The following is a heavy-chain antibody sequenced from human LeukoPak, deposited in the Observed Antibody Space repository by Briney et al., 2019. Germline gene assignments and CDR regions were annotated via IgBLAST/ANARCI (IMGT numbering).Heavy chain of an antibody. V-gene: IGHV4-59*01. D-gene: IGHD6-19*01. Sequence: SETLSLTCTVSGGSITSYYWSWIRQPPGKRLEWIGYIYYSGSTNYNPSLKSRVTISIDTSKNQFSLMVTSVTAADTAVYYCARDLRTYRSGPIYPWGQGTLVTVSS. CDR1: GGSITSYY. CDR3: ARDLRTYRSGPIYP. J-gene: IGHJ5*02. CDR2: IYYSGST.